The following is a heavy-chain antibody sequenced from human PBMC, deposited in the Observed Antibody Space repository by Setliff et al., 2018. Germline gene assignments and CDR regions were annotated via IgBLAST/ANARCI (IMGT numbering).Heavy chain of an antibody. Sequence: GGSLRLSCAASGFTFTTYAMSWVRQAPGKGLEWVSGVSGSGGSTFYADSVKGRFTISRDNSKNTIYLQVNSLRADDTAVYYCARDATYYYDTSGHYSDYFDYWAQGTLVTSPQ. V-gene: IGHV3-23*01. CDR1: GFTFTTYA. CDR2: VSGSGGST. J-gene: IGHJ4*02. D-gene: IGHD3-22*01. CDR3: ARDATYYYDTSGHYSDYFDY.